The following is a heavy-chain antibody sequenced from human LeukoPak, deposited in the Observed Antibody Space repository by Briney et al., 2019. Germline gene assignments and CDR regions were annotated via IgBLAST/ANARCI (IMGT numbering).Heavy chain of an antibody. Sequence: PGGSLRLSCAASGFTFSDYYMSWIRQAPGKGLEWVSLITWNGDATYYADSVKGRFTISRDTSKKSLYLQMNSLRAEDTAFYYCAKDRGIAAPDYYFDYWGQGTLVTVSS. CDR2: ITWNGDAT. CDR3: AKDRGIAAPDYYFDY. D-gene: IGHD6-6*01. J-gene: IGHJ4*02. V-gene: IGHV3-43D*04. CDR1: GFTFSDYY.